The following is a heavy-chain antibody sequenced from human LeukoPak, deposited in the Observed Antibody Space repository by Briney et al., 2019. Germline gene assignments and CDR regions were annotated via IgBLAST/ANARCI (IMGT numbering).Heavy chain of an antibody. D-gene: IGHD2-21*02. CDR2: IYTSGST. CDR3: ATEAYCGGDCYPRYFDL. Sequence: SETLSLTCTVSGGSISSYYWSWIRQPAGKGLEWIGRIYTSGSTNYNPSLKSRVTMSVDTSKNQFSLKLSSVTAADTAVYYCATEAYCGGDCYPRYFDLWGRGTLVTVSS. J-gene: IGHJ2*01. CDR1: GGSISSYY. V-gene: IGHV4-4*07.